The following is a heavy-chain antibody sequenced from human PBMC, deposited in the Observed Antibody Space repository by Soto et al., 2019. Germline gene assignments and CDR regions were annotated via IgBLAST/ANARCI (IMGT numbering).Heavy chain of an antibody. J-gene: IGHJ6*03. CDR3: ARVGNYYYYMDV. CDR2: MNPNSGNT. Sequence: ASVKVSCKASGYTFTTYDINWVRQATGQGLEWMGWMNPNSGNTGYAQKFQGRVTMTRNTSISTAYMELSSLRSEDTAVYYCARVGNYYYYMDVWGKGTTVTVS. V-gene: IGHV1-8*01. CDR1: GYTFTTYD.